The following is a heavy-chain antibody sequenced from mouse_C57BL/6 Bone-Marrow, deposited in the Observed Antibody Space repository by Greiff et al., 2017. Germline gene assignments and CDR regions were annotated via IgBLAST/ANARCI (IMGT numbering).Heavy chain of an antibody. J-gene: IGHJ2*01. Sequence: QVQLQQSGAELVKPGASVKLSCKASGYTFTSYWMHWVKQRPGQGLEWIGMIHPNSGSTNYNEKFKSKATLTVDKSSSTAYMQLSSLTSEDSAVYYCARERGLGRYFDYWGQGTTLTVSS. CDR3: ARERGLGRYFDY. CDR2: IHPNSGST. V-gene: IGHV1-64*01. CDR1: GYTFTSYW. D-gene: IGHD4-1*01.